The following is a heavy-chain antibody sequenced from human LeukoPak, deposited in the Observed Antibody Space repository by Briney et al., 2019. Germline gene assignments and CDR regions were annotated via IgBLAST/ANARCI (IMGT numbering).Heavy chain of an antibody. Sequence: ASVKVSCKASGYTFTSYAMNWVRQAPGQGLEWMGWINTNTGNPTYAQGFTGRFVFSLDTSVSMAYLQISSLKAEDTAVYYCASRPSYYDSSGYFQDYWGQGTLVTVSS. CDR2: INTNTGNP. CDR3: ASRPSYYDSSGYFQDY. V-gene: IGHV7-4-1*04. D-gene: IGHD3-22*01. CDR1: GYTFTSYA. J-gene: IGHJ4*02.